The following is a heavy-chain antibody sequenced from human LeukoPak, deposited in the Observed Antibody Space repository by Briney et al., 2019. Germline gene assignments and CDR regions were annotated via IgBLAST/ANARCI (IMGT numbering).Heavy chain of an antibody. D-gene: IGHD5-12*01. V-gene: IGHV3-66*01. CDR1: GFTVSSNY. CDR2: IYSGGTT. Sequence: GGSLRLSCAASGFTVSSNYMSLVRQAPGKGLEWVSVIYSGGTTYYADSVKGRFTISRDNAKNSLYLQMNSLRAEDTAVYYCARDYSGYSVGLDYWGQGTLVTVSS. J-gene: IGHJ4*02. CDR3: ARDYSGYSVGLDY.